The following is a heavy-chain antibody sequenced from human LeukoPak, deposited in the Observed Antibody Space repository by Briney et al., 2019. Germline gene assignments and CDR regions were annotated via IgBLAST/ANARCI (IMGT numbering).Heavy chain of an antibody. J-gene: IGHJ4*02. V-gene: IGHV4-34*01. CDR2: INHSGST. CDR3: VRGGSRTVTTAY. Sequence: SETLSLICAVYGGSFSGYYWSWIRQPPGKGLEWIGEINHSGSTNYNPSLKSRVTISVDTSKNQFSLKLSSVTAADTAVYYCVRGGSRTVTTAYWGQGTLVTVSS. D-gene: IGHD4-17*01. CDR1: GGSFSGYY.